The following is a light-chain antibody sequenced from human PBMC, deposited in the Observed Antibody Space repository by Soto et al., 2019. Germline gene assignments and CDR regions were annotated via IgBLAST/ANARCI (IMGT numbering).Light chain of an antibody. CDR1: SSDVGGYNY. Sequence: QSVLTQPASVSGSPGQSITISCTGTSSDVGGYNYVSWYQQHPGKAPKLMIYDVSNRPSGVSNRFSGSKSGNTASLTISGLQAEDEADYYCCSYTSSSTLDVVFGGGTKLTVL. J-gene: IGLJ2*01. V-gene: IGLV2-14*01. CDR2: DVS. CDR3: CSYTSSSTLDVV.